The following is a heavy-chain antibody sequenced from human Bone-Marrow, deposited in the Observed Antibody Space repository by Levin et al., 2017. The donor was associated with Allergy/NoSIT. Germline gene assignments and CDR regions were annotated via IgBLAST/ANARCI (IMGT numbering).Heavy chain of an antibody. D-gene: IGHD3-16*01. V-gene: IGHV4-38-2*01. CDR1: GYSISSGYY. J-gene: IGHJ4*02. Sequence: PSETLSLTCAVSGYSISSGYYWGWIRQPPGKGLEWIGSIYHSGSTYYNPSLKSRVTISVDTSKNQFSLKLSSVTAADTAVYYCARTGGIRYVWGQGTLVTVSS. CDR2: IYHSGST. CDR3: ARTGGIRYV.